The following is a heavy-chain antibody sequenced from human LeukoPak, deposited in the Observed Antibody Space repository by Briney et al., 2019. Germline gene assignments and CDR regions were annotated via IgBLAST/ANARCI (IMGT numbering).Heavy chain of an antibody. CDR3: AKQRGYCSGGDCSRDYFDF. CDR1: GSTFSSYV. J-gene: IGHJ4*02. Sequence: GGSLRLSCAATGSTFSSYVMSWVRQAPGKGLEWVSGISGSGGSTNYADSVKGRFTISRDDSKNTLYLQMNSLRAEDTAVYYCAKQRGYCSGGDCSRDYFDFWGQGTLVTVSS. D-gene: IGHD2-15*01. CDR2: ISGSGGST. V-gene: IGHV3-23*01.